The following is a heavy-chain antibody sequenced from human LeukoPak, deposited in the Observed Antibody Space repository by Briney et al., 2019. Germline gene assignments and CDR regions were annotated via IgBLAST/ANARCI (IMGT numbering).Heavy chain of an antibody. D-gene: IGHD4-17*01. CDR3: ARDPSDYGDYWGGIFFDY. Sequence: PSETLSLTCTVSGGSISSSSYYWGWIRQPRGKGLEWIGSIYYSGSTYYNPSLKSRVTISVDTSKNQFSLKLSSVTAADKAVYYCARDPSDYGDYWGGIFFDYWGQGTLVTVSS. J-gene: IGHJ4*02. V-gene: IGHV4-39*07. CDR1: GGSISSSSYY. CDR2: IYYSGST.